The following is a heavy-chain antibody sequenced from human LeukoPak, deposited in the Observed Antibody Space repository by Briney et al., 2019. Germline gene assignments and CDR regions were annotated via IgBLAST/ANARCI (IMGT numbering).Heavy chain of an antibody. Sequence: SETLSLTCTVSGGSISSYYWSWIRQPPGKGLEWIGSIYYSGSTYYNPSLKSRVTISVDTSKNQFSLKLSSVTAADTAVYYCARQARSRSSGSAFDYWGQGTLVTVSS. CDR3: ARQARSRSSGSAFDY. CDR2: IYYSGST. V-gene: IGHV4-39*07. J-gene: IGHJ4*02. D-gene: IGHD3-10*01. CDR1: GGSISSYY.